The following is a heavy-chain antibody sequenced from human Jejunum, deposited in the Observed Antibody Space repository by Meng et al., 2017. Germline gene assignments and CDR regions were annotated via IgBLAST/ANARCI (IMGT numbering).Heavy chain of an antibody. D-gene: IGHD5-12*01. Sequence: ITLKESGPTLVKPTQTLTLTCTFSGFSLSTVGEAVGWIRQPPGKALDWLALTYWDDDKRYSPSLKSRLTITKDTSKNQVVLTMAHMDPVDTATYYCAHRRRNSGYDNPYYFDFWGQGTLVTVSS. J-gene: IGHJ4*02. CDR3: AHRRRNSGYDNPYYFDF. V-gene: IGHV2-5*02. CDR2: TYWDDDK. CDR1: GFSLSTVGEA.